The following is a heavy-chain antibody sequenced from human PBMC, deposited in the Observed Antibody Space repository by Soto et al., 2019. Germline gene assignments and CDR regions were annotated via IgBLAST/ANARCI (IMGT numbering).Heavy chain of an antibody. CDR1: GDSVNNDVYY. CDR2: IYHSGIS. CDR3: AILGIGWECRFDH. D-gene: IGHD1-26*01. J-gene: IGHJ4*02. V-gene: IGHV4-61*08. Sequence: QVQLQESGPGLMKPSETLSLTCTVSGDSVNNDVYYWSWIRQPPGKGLERIGYIYHSGISYYTPSLMSRVIMSIDMSEKQFYLRLISVTAAEPALYYCAILGIGWECRFDHWGQGTLVNVSS.